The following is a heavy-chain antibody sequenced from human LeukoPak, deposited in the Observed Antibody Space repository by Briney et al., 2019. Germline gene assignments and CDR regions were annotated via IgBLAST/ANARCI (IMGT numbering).Heavy chain of an antibody. CDR2: ISSSSSYT. Sequence: PGGSLRLSCAASGFTFSDYYMSWIRQAPGKGLEWVSYISSSSSYTNYADSVKGRFTISRDNAKNSLHLQMNSLRAEDTAVYYCARVSGIATAGPINWFDPWGQGTLVTVSS. V-gene: IGHV3-11*05. CDR1: GFTFSDYY. J-gene: IGHJ5*02. D-gene: IGHD6-13*01. CDR3: ARVSGIATAGPINWFDP.